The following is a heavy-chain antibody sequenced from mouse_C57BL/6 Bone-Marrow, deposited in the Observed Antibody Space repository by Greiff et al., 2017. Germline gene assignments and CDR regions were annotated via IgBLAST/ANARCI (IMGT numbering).Heavy chain of an antibody. V-gene: IGHV1-59*01. CDR2: IDPSDSYT. CDR3: ARYDYDGYFDY. CDR1: GYTFTSYW. J-gene: IGHJ2*01. D-gene: IGHD2-4*01. Sequence: QVQLQQPGAELVRPGTSVKLSCKASGYTFTSYWMHWVKQRPGQGFEWIGVIDPSDSYTNYNQKFKGKATLTVDTSSSTAYMQLSSLTSEDSAVYYCARYDYDGYFDYWGQGTTLTVSS.